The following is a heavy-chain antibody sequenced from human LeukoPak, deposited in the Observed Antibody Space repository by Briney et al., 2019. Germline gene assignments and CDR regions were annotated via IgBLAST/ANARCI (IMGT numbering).Heavy chain of an antibody. CDR1: GYTLTELS. D-gene: IGHD3-10*01. Sequence: ASVKVSCKVSGYTLTELSMHWVRQAPGKGLEWMGGFDPEDGETIYAQKFQGRVTMTEDTSTDTAYMELSSLRSEDTAVYYCATGNMVRGAIIGAVFDYWGQGTLVTVSS. CDR3: ATGNMVRGAIIGAVFDY. CDR2: FDPEDGET. J-gene: IGHJ4*02. V-gene: IGHV1-24*01.